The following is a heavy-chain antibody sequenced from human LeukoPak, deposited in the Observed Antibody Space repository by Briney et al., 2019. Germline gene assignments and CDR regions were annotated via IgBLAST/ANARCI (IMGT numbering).Heavy chain of an antibody. CDR1: GYTFTSYG. Sequence: ASVKVSCKASGYTFTSYGSSWVRQAPGQGREWMGWVSSYNGNTNYAQKLQGRVTMTTDTSTSTAYMELRSLRSDDTAVYYCARGGYCSSTSCHDAFDIWGQGTMVTVSS. CDR2: VSSYNGNT. CDR3: ARGGYCSSTSCHDAFDI. V-gene: IGHV1-18*01. J-gene: IGHJ3*02. D-gene: IGHD2-2*01.